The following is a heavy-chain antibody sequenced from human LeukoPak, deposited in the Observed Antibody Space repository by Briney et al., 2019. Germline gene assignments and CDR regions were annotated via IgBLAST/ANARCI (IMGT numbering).Heavy chain of an antibody. Sequence: SETLSLTCTVSGGSISNYHWSWIRQPPGKGLEWIGYIYYRGSTSYNPSLKSRVTISVDMSKNQFSLKLNSVTAADTAVYYCVRVQADGLSDIWGQGTLVTVSS. CDR1: GGSISNYH. J-gene: IGHJ3*02. CDR3: VRVQADGLSDI. D-gene: IGHD5-24*01. V-gene: IGHV4-59*01. CDR2: IYYRGST.